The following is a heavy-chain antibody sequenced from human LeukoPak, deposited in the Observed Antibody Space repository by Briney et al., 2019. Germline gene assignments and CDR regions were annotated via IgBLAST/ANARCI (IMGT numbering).Heavy chain of an antibody. Sequence: ASVKVSCKASGYSFTSYGFNWVRQAPGQGLEWMGWMSAYNGKTNYAHSLQGRVTVTADTSTSTAYMELRSLRSDDTAVYYYARDRQLKIESGSFTPLGYWGQGTLVTVSS. CDR2: MSAYNGKT. D-gene: IGHD1-26*01. CDR3: ARDRQLKIESGSFTPLGY. CDR1: GYSFTSYG. J-gene: IGHJ4*02. V-gene: IGHV1-18*01.